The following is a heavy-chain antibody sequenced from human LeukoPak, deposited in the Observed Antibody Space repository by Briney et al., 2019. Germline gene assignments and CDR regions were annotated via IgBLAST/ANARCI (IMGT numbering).Heavy chain of an antibody. Sequence: GGSLRLSCAASGFTFSNDRMHWVRQAPGKGLVWVSRINTDGSTTTYADSAKGRFTISRDNAKNTLYLQMSSLRVEDTAVYYCARGRGGSYHYWGQGTLVTVSS. D-gene: IGHD1-26*01. J-gene: IGHJ4*02. CDR3: ARGRGGSYHY. CDR2: INTDGSTT. V-gene: IGHV3-74*01. CDR1: GFTFSNDR.